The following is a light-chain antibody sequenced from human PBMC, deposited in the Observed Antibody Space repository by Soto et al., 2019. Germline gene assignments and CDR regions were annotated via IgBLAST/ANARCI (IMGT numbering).Light chain of an antibody. CDR3: QQYNNWPPYT. CDR1: QSVSSS. Sequence: EIVMTQSPGTLSVSPGERATLSCRASQSVSSSLAWHQQRPGQAPRLLIYGASTRATGVPARFSGSGSGTEFTLTITSLQSEDFAVYYCQQYNNWPPYTFGQGTKLQIK. CDR2: GAS. J-gene: IGKJ2*01. V-gene: IGKV3-15*01.